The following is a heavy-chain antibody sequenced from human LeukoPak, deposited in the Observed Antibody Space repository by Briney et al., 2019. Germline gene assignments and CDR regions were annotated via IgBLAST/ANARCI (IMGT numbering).Heavy chain of an antibody. J-gene: IGHJ4*02. CDR3: ARDSRYYDILTVKYYFDY. CDR2: IKEDGSEK. V-gene: IGHV3-7*03. CDR1: GFTFSSYW. Sequence: GGSLRLCCVASGFTFSSYWMSWVRQASGKGLEWVANIKEDGSEKYYVDSVKGRFTISRDNAKNSLYLQMNSLRAEDTAVYYCARDSRYYDILTVKYYFDYWGQGTLVTVSS. D-gene: IGHD3-9*01.